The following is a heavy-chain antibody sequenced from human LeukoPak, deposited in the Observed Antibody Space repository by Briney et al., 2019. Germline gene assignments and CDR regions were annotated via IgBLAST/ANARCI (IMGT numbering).Heavy chain of an antibody. CDR2: IYSGGST. CDR3: AMTTVAGTFDY. CDR1: AFTVSSNY. D-gene: IGHD6-19*01. Sequence: RGSLRLSCAASAFTVSSNYMSWVRQAPGKGLEWVSVIYSGGSTYYADSVKGRFTISRDNSKNTLYLQMNSLRAEDTAVYYCAMTTVAGTFDYWGQGTLVTVSS. V-gene: IGHV3-53*01. J-gene: IGHJ4*02.